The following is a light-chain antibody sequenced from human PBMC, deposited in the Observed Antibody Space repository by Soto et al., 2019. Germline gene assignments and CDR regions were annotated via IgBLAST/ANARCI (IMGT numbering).Light chain of an antibody. CDR2: KAS. Sequence: DIQMTQSPSTLSPSVGERVTISCRASQSISIWLAWYQQKPGKAPKILIYKASSLESGVPSRFSGSGSGTEFTLTISSLQPDDFATYYCQQYSTYTPRTFGQGTKVDI. V-gene: IGKV1-5*03. J-gene: IGKJ1*01. CDR3: QQYSTYTPRT. CDR1: QSISIW.